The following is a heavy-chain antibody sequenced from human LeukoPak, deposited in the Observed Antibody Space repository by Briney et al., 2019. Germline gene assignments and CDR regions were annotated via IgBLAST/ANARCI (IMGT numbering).Heavy chain of an antibody. J-gene: IGHJ6*02. V-gene: IGHV3-9*01. CDR1: GFTFDDYA. Sequence: PGGSLRLPCAASGFTFDDYAMHWVRQAPGKGLEWVSGISWNSGSIGYADSVKGRFTISRDNAKNSLYLQMNSLRAEDTALYYCAKALGYCSSTSCYHHYYYGMDVWGQGTTVTVSS. CDR3: AKALGYCSSTSCYHHYYYGMDV. CDR2: ISWNSGSI. D-gene: IGHD2-2*01.